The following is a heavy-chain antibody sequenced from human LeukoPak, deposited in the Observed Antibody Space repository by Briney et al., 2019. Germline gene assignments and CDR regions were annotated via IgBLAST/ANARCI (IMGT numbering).Heavy chain of an antibody. CDR1: GYTFTSYY. V-gene: IGHV1-46*03. CDR2: INPSGGST. J-gene: IGHJ4*02. Sequence: GASVKVSCKASGYTFTSYYMHWVRQAPGQGLEWMGIINPSGGSTSYAQKFQGRVTMTRDTSTSTVYMELSSLRSEDTAVYYCARDQGDGSSGYCFDYWGQGTLVTVSS. CDR3: ARDQGDGSSGYCFDY. D-gene: IGHD6-6*01.